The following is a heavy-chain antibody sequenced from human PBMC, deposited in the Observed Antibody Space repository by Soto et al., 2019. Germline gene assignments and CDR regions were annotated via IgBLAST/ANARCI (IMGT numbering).Heavy chain of an antibody. Sequence: GGSLRLSCAASGFTFSSYWMNWVRQAPGKGVEWVANIKQDGSEKNFVDSVKGRFTISRDNARKSLYLQLNSLRADDTAVYYCSRAPHYGGNSGPEDYWGQGTLVTVSS. V-gene: IGHV3-7*01. CDR2: IKQDGSEK. D-gene: IGHD2-21*02. J-gene: IGHJ4*02. CDR1: GFTFSSYW. CDR3: SRAPHYGGNSGPEDY.